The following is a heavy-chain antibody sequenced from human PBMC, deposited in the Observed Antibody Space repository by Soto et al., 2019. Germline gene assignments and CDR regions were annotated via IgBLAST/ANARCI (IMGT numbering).Heavy chain of an antibody. V-gene: IGHV4-30-4*01. CDR3: ARALIQLWPHYYYGMDV. Sequence: SETLSLTCTVSGGSISSGDHYWSWIRQPPGKGLEWIGYIYYSGTTYYNPSLKSRVTISVDTSENQFSLKVNSVTAADTAVYYFARALIQLWPHYYYGMDVWGQGTTVT. CDR2: IYYSGTT. CDR1: GGSISSGDHY. D-gene: IGHD5-18*01. J-gene: IGHJ6*01.